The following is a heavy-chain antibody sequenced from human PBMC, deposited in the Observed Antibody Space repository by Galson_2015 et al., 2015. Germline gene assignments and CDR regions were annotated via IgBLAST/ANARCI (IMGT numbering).Heavy chain of an antibody. Sequence: SLRLSCAASGFTFSNAWMNWVRQAPGKGLEWVGRVKSKTDGGTTDYAAPVKGRFTISRDDSKNTLYLQMNSLKTEDTAVYYCTTDVPYGSGSYYNVWFDPWGQGTLVTVSS. J-gene: IGHJ5*02. CDR3: TTDVPYGSGSYYNVWFDP. CDR2: VKSKTDGGTT. CDR1: GFTFSNAW. V-gene: IGHV3-15*01. D-gene: IGHD3-10*01.